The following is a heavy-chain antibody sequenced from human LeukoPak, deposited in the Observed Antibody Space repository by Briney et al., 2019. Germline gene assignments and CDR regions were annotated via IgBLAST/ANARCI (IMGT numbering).Heavy chain of an antibody. CDR1: GYTFTGFH. CDR3: ARDRLRLGYERPNWFDP. D-gene: IGHD2-15*01. V-gene: IGHV1-2*02. CDR2: INPNSGGT. Sequence: GASVKVSCKASGYTFTGFHMHWVRQAPGQGLEWMGWINPNSGGTNYAQKFQGRVTMTRDTSISTVYMELSRLRSDDTAVYYCARDRLRLGYERPNWFDPWGRGTLVTVSS. J-gene: IGHJ5*02.